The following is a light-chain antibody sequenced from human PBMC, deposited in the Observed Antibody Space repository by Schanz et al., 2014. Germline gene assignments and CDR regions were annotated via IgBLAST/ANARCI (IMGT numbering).Light chain of an antibody. CDR3: VLYVGSGIWV. V-gene: IGLV8-61*01. CDR1: SGSVSTSYY. Sequence: QTVVTQEPSFSVSPGGTVTLTCGLSSGSVSTSYYPSWYQQTPGQAPRTLIYNTNTRSSGVPDRFSGSILGRRAALTITGAQADDESDYYCVLYVGSGIWVFGGGTKLTVL. CDR2: NTN. J-gene: IGLJ3*02.